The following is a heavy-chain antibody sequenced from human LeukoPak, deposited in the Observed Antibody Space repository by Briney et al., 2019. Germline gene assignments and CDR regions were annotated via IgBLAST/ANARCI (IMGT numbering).Heavy chain of an antibody. CDR3: ARDQGVYGDYGNYYYGMDV. J-gene: IGHJ6*02. CDR2: INPSGGST. D-gene: IGHD4-17*01. CDR1: GYTFTSYY. V-gene: IGHV1-46*01. Sequence: ALVKVSCKASGYTFTSYYMHWVRQAPGQGLEWMGIINPSGGSTSYAQKFQGRVTMTRDTSTSTVYMELSSLRSEDTAVYYCARDQGVYGDYGNYYYGMDVWGQGTTVTVSS.